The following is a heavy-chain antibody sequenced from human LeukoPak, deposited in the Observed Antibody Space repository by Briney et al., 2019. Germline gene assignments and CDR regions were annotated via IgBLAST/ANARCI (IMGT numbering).Heavy chain of an antibody. Sequence: SETLSLTCTVSGGSISSGSYYWSWIRQPAGKGLEWIGRIYTSGSTNYNPSLKSRVTMSVDTSKNQFSLKLSSVTAADTAVYYCARDLFGDSSGYYFLRFDPWGQGTLVTVSS. V-gene: IGHV4-61*02. CDR1: GGSISSGSYY. J-gene: IGHJ5*02. CDR2: IYTSGST. D-gene: IGHD3-22*01. CDR3: ARDLFGDSSGYYFLRFDP.